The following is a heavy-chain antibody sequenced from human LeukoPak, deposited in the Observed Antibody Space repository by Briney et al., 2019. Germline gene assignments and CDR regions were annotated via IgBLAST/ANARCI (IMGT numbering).Heavy chain of an antibody. CDR1: GDSVTSGGYY. CDR2: INYTGST. D-gene: IGHD3-10*01. J-gene: IGHJ4*02. CDR3: ARSGLYYPGSGSFDY. Sequence: PSETLSLTCTVSGDSVTSGGYYWNWIRQHPVKGLEWIGYINYTGSTNYNPSLKSRINISADTSKNQFSLKLKSVTAADTAIYYCARSGLYYPGSGSFDYWGQGALVTVSS. V-gene: IGHV4-31*03.